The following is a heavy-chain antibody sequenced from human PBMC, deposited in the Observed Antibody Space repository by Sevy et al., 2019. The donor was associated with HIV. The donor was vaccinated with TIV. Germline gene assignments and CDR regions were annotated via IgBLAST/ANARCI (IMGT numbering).Heavy chain of an antibody. Sequence: GGSLRLSCAASGFTFSSYWMSWVRQAPGKGLEWVANIKQDGSEKYYVDSVKGRFTISRDNAKNSLYLQMNSLRAEDTAVYYCATDQIWRWLQLSYYYYGMDVWGQGTTVTVSS. CDR3: ATDQIWRWLQLSYYYYGMDV. D-gene: IGHD5-12*01. CDR2: IKQDGSEK. J-gene: IGHJ6*02. CDR1: GFTFSSYW. V-gene: IGHV3-7*01.